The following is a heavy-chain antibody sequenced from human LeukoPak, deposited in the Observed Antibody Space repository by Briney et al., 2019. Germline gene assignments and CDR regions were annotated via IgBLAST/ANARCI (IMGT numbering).Heavy chain of an antibody. CDR1: GGSFTIYS. J-gene: IGHJ4*02. CDR3: ARRVRSADYRLDY. V-gene: IGHV4-34*01. D-gene: IGHD4-11*01. CDR2: ISPSGNT. Sequence: SETLSLTCAVYGGSFTIYSWTWIRQPPGKSLEWVGEISPSGNTQYNPSLKSRVTIPLDASKSQFYLKLNSVTAADTAVYYCARRVRSADYRLDYWGQGTLVTVSS.